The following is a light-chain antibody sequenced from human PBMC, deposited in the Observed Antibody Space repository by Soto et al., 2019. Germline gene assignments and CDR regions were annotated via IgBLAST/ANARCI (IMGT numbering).Light chain of an antibody. CDR1: SSNIGNNY. J-gene: IGLJ2*01. CDR2: DNN. CDR3: GTWDSSLSDVV. V-gene: IGLV1-51*01. Sequence: QSVLTQPPSVSAAPGQKVTISCSGSSSNIGNNYVSWYQQLPGTAPKLLIYDNNKRPSGIPDLFSGSKSGTSATLGITGLQAGDEADYYCGTWDSSLSDVVFGGGTKVTVL.